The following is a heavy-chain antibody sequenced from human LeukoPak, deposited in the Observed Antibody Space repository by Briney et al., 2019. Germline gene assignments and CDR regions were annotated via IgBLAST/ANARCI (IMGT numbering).Heavy chain of an antibody. D-gene: IGHD3-22*01. CDR3: ALLYYYDSSGPIDY. CDR1: GGSISSSNW. V-gene: IGHV4-4*02. CDR2: IYHSGST. J-gene: IGHJ4*02. Sequence: SETLSLTCAVSGGSISSSNWWSWVRQPPGKGLEWIGEIYHSGSTNYNPSLKSRVTISVDKSKNQFSLKLSSVTAADTAVYYCALLYYYDSSGPIDYWGQGTLVTVSS.